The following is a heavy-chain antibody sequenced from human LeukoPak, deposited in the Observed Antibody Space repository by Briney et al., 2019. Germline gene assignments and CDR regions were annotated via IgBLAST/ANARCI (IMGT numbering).Heavy chain of an antibody. CDR1: GFTFSSYE. CDR2: ISSSGGSI. Sequence: PGGSLRLSCAASGFTFSSYEMNWVRQAPGKGLEWVSQISSSGGSIYYADSVKGRFTISSDNTKNSLYLQMNSLRAEDTAVYYCARRFDLWGQGTMVTVSS. V-gene: IGHV3-48*03. CDR3: ARRFDL. J-gene: IGHJ3*01.